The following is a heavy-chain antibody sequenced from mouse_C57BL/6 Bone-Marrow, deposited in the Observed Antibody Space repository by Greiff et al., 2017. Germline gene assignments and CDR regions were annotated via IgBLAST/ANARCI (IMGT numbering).Heavy chain of an antibody. CDR2: INPNNGGT. D-gene: IGHD1-1*01. CDR1: GYTFTDYN. J-gene: IGHJ4*01. CDR3: ARGYGSRGAHAMDY. Sequence: VQLKQSGPELVKPGASVKIPCKASGYTFTDYNMDWVKQSHGKSLEWIGDINPNNGGTIYNQKFKGKATLTVDKSSSTAYMELRSLTSEYTAGYYCARGYGSRGAHAMDYWGQGTSVTVSS. V-gene: IGHV1-18*01.